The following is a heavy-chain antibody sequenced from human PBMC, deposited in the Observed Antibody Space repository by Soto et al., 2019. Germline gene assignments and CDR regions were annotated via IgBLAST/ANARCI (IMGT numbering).Heavy chain of an antibody. V-gene: IGHV3-23*01. Sequence: PGGSLRLSCAASGFTFSSYAMSWVRQAPGKGLEWVSAISGSGGSTYYADSVKGRFTISRDNSKNTLYLQMNSLRAEDTAVYYCAKGSAQSAYYYYGMDVWGQGTTVTVS. CDR2: ISGSGGST. D-gene: IGHD6-19*01. CDR1: GFTFSSYA. J-gene: IGHJ6*02. CDR3: AKGSAQSAYYYYGMDV.